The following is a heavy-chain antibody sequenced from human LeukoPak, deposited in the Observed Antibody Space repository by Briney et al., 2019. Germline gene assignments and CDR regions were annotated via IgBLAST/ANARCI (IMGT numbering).Heavy chain of an antibody. CDR3: ARDARGSSWYGDFDY. J-gene: IGHJ4*02. CDR1: GYTFTSYA. Sequence: ASVKVSCKASGYTFTSYAMHWVRQAPGQRLEWMRWINAGNGNTKYSQKFQGRVTITRDTSASTAYMELSSLRSEDTAVYYCARDARGSSWYGDFDYWGQGTLVTVSS. V-gene: IGHV1-3*01. D-gene: IGHD6-13*01. CDR2: INAGNGNT.